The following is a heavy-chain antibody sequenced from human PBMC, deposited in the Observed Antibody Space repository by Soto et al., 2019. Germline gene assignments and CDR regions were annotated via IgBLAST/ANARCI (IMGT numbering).Heavy chain of an antibody. D-gene: IGHD3-10*01. CDR2: ISGSGGST. V-gene: IGHV3-23*01. CDR3: AKEFIVRGVPPLSFCMDV. CDR1: GFTFSSYA. Sequence: PGGSLRLSCAASGFTFSSYAMSWVRQAPGKGLEWVSGISGSGGSTYYADPVKGRFTISRDNSKNTLYLQVNSLRAEDTALYYCAKEFIVRGVPPLSFCMDVWCQGTTVTVSS. J-gene: IGHJ6*02.